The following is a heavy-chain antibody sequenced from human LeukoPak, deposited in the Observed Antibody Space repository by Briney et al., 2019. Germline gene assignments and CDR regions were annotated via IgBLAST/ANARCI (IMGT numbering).Heavy chain of an antibody. D-gene: IGHD1-26*01. CDR1: GGTFSSYA. CDR3: AEEEGATAFDY. V-gene: IGHV1-69*05. CDR2: IIPIFGTA. J-gene: IGHJ4*02. Sequence: GASVKVSCKASGGTFSSYAISWVRQAPGQGLEWMGRIIPIFGTANYARKFQGRVTITTDESTSTAYMELSSLRSEDTAVYYCAEEEGATAFDYWGQGTLVTVSS.